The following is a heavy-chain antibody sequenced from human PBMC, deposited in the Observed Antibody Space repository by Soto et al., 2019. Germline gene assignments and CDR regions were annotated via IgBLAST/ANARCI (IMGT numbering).Heavy chain of an antibody. Sequence: EVQLVESGGGLVKSGGSLTLSCAASGFTFSISTMIWVRQAPGKRLEWVSSISSGSTYFYYADSVKGRFSISRDNANRSLFLQMTSLRVEDTAVYYCARGDGTGLHSSGWSPRFWGQGTLVTVSS. CDR2: ISSGSTYF. CDR1: GFTFSIST. CDR3: ARGDGTGLHSSGWSPRF. J-gene: IGHJ4*02. D-gene: IGHD6-13*01. V-gene: IGHV3-21*01.